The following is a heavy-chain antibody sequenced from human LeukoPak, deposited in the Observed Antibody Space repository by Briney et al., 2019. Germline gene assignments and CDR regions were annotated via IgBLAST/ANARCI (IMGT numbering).Heavy chain of an antibody. Sequence: PGGSLRLSCAASGFTFSSYGMTWVRQAPGKGLEFVSATSRSGGNTYYANSVKGRFTISRDTSKNTLYLQVGSLRVEDMAVYYCARVGDRSGNGYSHWGQGTLVTVSS. D-gene: IGHD2-2*03. CDR3: ARVGDRSGNGYSH. CDR2: TSRSGGNT. V-gene: IGHV3-64*01. J-gene: IGHJ4*02. CDR1: GFTFSSYG.